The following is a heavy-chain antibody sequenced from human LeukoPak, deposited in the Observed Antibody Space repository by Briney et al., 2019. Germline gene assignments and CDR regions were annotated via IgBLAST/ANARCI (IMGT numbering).Heavy chain of an antibody. J-gene: IGHJ3*02. Sequence: GGSLRLSCAASGFTFSSYGMHWVRQAPGKGLEWVAVISYDGSNKYYADSVKGRFTISRDNSKNTLYLQMNSLRAEDTAVYYCAKDRSVHYAFDIWGQGTMVTVSS. V-gene: IGHV3-30*18. CDR2: ISYDGSNK. CDR1: GFTFSSYG. D-gene: IGHD3-16*02. CDR3: AKDRSVHYAFDI.